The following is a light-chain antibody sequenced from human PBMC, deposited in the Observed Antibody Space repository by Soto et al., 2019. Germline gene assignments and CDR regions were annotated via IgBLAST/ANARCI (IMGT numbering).Light chain of an antibody. J-gene: IGKJ1*01. CDR3: QHYNSYSEA. CDR1: QTISSW. CDR2: KAS. Sequence: DIQMTQAPSTLSGSGGERVTSTCRASQTISSWLAWYQQKPGKAPKLLIYKASTLKSGVPSRFSGSGSGTEFTLTISSLQPDDFATYYCQHYNSYSEAFGQGTKVELK. V-gene: IGKV1-5*03.